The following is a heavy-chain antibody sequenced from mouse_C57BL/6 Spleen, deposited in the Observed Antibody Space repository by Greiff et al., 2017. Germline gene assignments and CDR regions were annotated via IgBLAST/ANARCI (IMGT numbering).Heavy chain of an antibody. CDR3: ARKRYYSNYGYFDV. V-gene: IGHV1-18*01. Sequence: VQLQQSGPELVKPGASVKIPCKASGYTFTDYNMDWVKQSHGKSLEWIGDINPNNGGTIYNQKFKGKATLTVDKSSSTAYMELRSLTSEDTAVYYCARKRYYSNYGYFDVWGTGTTVTVAS. CDR1: GYTFTDYN. D-gene: IGHD2-5*01. J-gene: IGHJ1*03. CDR2: INPNNGGT.